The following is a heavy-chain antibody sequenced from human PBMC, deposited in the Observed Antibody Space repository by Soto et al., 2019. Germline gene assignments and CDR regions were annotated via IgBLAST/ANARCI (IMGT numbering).Heavy chain of an antibody. Sequence: SETLSLTCAVYGGSGGSFSGYYWSWIRQPPGKGLEWIGEIYYSGSTNYNPSLKSRLTISVDTSKNQFSLRLTSVTAADTAVYYCAGAAAAGRGNYFDYWGQGTLVTVSS. V-gene: IGHV4-34*01. CDR1: GGSGGSFSGYY. CDR3: AGAAAAGRGNYFDY. CDR2: IYYSGST. D-gene: IGHD6-13*01. J-gene: IGHJ4*02.